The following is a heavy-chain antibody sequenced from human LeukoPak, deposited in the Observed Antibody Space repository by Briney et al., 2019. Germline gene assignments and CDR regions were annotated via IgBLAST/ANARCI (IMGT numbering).Heavy chain of an antibody. Sequence: SVKVSCKASGGTFSSYAISWVRQAPGQGLEWIGGIIPIFGTANYAQKFQGRVTITADESTSTAYMELSSLRSEDTAVYYCARTDYGDYVYFDYWGQGTLVTVSS. CDR1: GGTFSSYA. D-gene: IGHD4-17*01. J-gene: IGHJ4*02. V-gene: IGHV1-69*13. CDR3: ARTDYGDYVYFDY. CDR2: IIPIFGTA.